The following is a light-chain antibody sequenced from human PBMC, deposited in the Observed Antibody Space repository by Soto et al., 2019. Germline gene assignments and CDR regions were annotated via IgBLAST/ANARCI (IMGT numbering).Light chain of an antibody. CDR3: CSSAGTSTRRV. J-gene: IGLJ2*01. Sequence: QSALTQAASVSGSPGQSISISCTGTSSDDGSYNLVSWYQQHPGKAPKLMIYEGSKRPSGVSNRFSGSKSGNTASLTISGLHAEDEADYYCCSSAGTSTRRVFGGGTKVTVL. CDR2: EGS. V-gene: IGLV2-23*01. CDR1: SSDDGSYNL.